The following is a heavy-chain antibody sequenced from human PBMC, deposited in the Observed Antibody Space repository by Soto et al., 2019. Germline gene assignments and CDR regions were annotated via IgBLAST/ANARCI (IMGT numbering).Heavy chain of an antibody. Sequence: ASVKVSCKVSGYTHTGLAMHWVRQAPGKGLEWMGGFDPEDGETIYAQKFQGRVTMTEDTSTDTAYMELSSLRSANTAVYYRATDLTTVTVDWVFDNWGQGRMVTDSS. CDR2: FDPEDGET. CDR3: ATDLTTVTVDWVFDN. V-gene: IGHV1-24*01. J-gene: IGHJ3*02. D-gene: IGHD4-17*01. CDR1: GYTHTGLA.